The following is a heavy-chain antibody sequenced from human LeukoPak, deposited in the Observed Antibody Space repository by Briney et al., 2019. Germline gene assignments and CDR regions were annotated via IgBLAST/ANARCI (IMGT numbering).Heavy chain of an antibody. CDR1: GYTFTGYY. D-gene: IGHD5-12*01. CDR3: ARGVATISRPRVSWFDP. V-gene: IGHV1-2*02. Sequence: WASVKVSCKASGYTFTGYYMHWVRQAPGQGLEWMGWINPNSGGTNYAQKFQGRVTMTRDTSISPAYMELSRLRYDDTAVYYCARGVATISRPRVSWFDPWGQGTLVTVSS. CDR2: INPNSGGT. J-gene: IGHJ5*02.